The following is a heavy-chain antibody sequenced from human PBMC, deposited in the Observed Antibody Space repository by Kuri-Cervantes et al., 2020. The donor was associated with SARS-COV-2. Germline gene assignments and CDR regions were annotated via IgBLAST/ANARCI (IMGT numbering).Heavy chain of an antibody. Sequence: GESLKISCAASGFTFINAWMNYIRQAPGKGLEWVAVIWYDGSNKYYADSVKGRFTISRDNAKNSLYLQMNSLRDEDTAVYYCAKHYGSGLSYYYYGMDVWGQGTTVTGAS. CDR3: AKHYGSGLSYYYYGMDV. CDR1: GFTFINAW. CDR2: IWYDGSNK. D-gene: IGHD3-10*01. V-gene: IGHV3-33*06. J-gene: IGHJ6*01.